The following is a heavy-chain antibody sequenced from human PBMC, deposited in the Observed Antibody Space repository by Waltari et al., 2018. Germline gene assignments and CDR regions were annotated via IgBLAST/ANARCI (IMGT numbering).Heavy chain of an antibody. CDR3: ARDHTGYSYGNFDY. CDR1: GFTFSNYG. Sequence: QVQLVESGGGVVQPGRSLRLSCAASGFTFSNYGRHWVRQAPGKGLEWVTVIWFDGSNKYYVDSVKGRFTISRDNSKNTLYLQMNSLRVEDTAVYYCARDHTGYSYGNFDYWGQGTLVTVSS. J-gene: IGHJ4*02. D-gene: IGHD5-18*01. V-gene: IGHV3-33*01. CDR2: IWFDGSNK.